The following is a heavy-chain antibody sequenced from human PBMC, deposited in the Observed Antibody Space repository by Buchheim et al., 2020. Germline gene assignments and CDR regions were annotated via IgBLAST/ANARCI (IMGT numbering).Heavy chain of an antibody. CDR3: ARENRGYSYGFYYYYYYGMDV. Sequence: QVQLVESGEGLVKPGGSLRLSCAASGFTFSDYYMSWIRQAPGKGLEWVSYISSSSSYTNYADSVKGRFTISRDNAKNSLYLQMNSLRAEDTAVYYCARENRGYSYGFYYYYYYGMDVWGQGTT. D-gene: IGHD5-18*01. CDR2: ISSSSSYT. CDR1: GFTFSDYY. J-gene: IGHJ6*02. V-gene: IGHV3-11*06.